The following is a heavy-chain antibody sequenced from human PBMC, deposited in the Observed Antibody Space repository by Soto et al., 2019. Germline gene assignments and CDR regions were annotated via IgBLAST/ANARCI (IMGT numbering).Heavy chain of an antibody. CDR2: LNPDGSEK. V-gene: IGHV3-7*04. CDR1: GFTFSTYW. CDR3: ARYSGRFYIDY. D-gene: IGHD1-26*01. Sequence: EVQLVESGGGLVQPGGSLRLSCAASGFTFSTYWMTWVRQAPGKGLEWVANLNPDGSEKYYVDSRKGRFTISRDNAKTALYLQMNSLRAEDTAVYYCARYSGRFYIDYWGQGTLVTVSS. J-gene: IGHJ4*02.